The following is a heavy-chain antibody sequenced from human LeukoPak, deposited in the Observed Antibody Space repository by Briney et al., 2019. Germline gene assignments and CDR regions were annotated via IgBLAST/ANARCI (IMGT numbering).Heavy chain of an antibody. V-gene: IGHV4-34*01. D-gene: IGHD6-19*01. CDR3: ARDSSGWYVWDY. J-gene: IGHJ4*02. CDR1: GGSFGGYY. Sequence: SETLSLTCAVYGGSFGGYYWSWIRQPPGKGLEWIGEINHSGSTNYNPSLKSRVTISVDTSKNQFSLKLSSVTAADTAVYYCARDSSGWYVWDYWGQGTLVTVSS. CDR2: INHSGST.